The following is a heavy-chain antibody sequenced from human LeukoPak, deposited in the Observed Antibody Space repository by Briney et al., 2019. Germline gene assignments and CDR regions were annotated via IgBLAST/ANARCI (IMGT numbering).Heavy chain of an antibody. Sequence: PGGSLRLSCAASGFTFSSYSMNWVRQAPGKGLEWVSYISSSSSTIYYAGSVKGRFTISRDNAKNSLYLQMNSLRAEDTAVYYCATGGVVVTASNDYWGQGTLVTVSS. CDR1: GFTFSSYS. CDR3: ATGGVVVTASNDY. CDR2: ISSSSSTI. D-gene: IGHD2-21*02. V-gene: IGHV3-48*01. J-gene: IGHJ4*02.